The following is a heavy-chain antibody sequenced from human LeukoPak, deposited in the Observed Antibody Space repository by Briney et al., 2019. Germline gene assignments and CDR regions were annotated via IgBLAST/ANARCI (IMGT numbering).Heavy chain of an antibody. D-gene: IGHD6-13*01. CDR1: GFTFSSYA. CDR3: AKSPIAAAGIRDWFDP. V-gene: IGHV3-23*01. J-gene: IGHJ5*02. Sequence: PGGSLRLSCAASGFTFSSYAMSWVRQASGKGLEWVSDISGSGGSTYYADSVKGRFTISRDNSKNTLYLQMNSLRAEDTAVYYCAKSPIAAAGIRDWFDPWGQGTLVTVSS. CDR2: ISGSGGST.